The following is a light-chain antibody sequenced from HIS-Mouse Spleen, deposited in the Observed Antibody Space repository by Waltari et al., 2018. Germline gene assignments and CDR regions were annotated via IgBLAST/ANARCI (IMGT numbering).Light chain of an antibody. CDR1: ALPKKY. V-gene: IGLV3-10*01. J-gene: IGLJ2*01. CDR2: ENS. CDR3: YSTDSSGNHRV. Sequence: SYELTQPPSVSVSPGQTARITCSGDALPKKYAYWYQQKSGQAPGLVICENSKRPPGIPERFSGSSSGTMATLTISGAQVEDEADYYCYSTDSSGNHRVFGGGTKLTVL.